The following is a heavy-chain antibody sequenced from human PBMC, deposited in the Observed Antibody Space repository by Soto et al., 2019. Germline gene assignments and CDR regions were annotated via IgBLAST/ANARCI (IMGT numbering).Heavy chain of an antibody. J-gene: IGHJ4*02. Sequence: ASVKVFCKASGDTLSNFAINWVRQATGQGLEWMGWMNPNSGNTGYAQKFQGRVTMTRNTSISTAYMELSSLRSEDTAVYYCARGRKNWNYAIDYWGQGTLVTVSS. V-gene: IGHV1-8*02. CDR2: MNPNSGNT. CDR3: ARGRKNWNYAIDY. D-gene: IGHD1-7*01. CDR1: GDTLSNFA.